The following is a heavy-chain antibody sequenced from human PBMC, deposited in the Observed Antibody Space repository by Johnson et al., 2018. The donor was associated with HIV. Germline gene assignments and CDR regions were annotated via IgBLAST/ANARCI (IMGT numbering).Heavy chain of an antibody. Sequence: VQLVESGGGLVQPGGSLRLSCAASGFTFSIYWMSWVRQAPGTGLEWVSGINWNGGSTGYADPVKGRFTISRDNSKNTLYLQMNSLRAEDTAVYYCAKERGIVVVRDAFDIWGQGTMVTVSS. CDR1: GFTFSIYW. V-gene: IGHV3-23*04. J-gene: IGHJ3*02. CDR3: AKERGIVVVRDAFDI. CDR2: INWNGGST. D-gene: IGHD3-22*01.